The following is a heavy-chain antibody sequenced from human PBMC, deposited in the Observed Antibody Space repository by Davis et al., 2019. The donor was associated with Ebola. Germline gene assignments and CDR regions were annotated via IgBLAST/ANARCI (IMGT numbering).Heavy chain of an antibody. CDR2: IGSSSGTI. CDR1: GFTFRSYS. Sequence: GESLKISCAASGFTFRSYSMNWVRQAPGKGLEWVSYIGSSSGTIYYADSVKGRFTISRDNAKSALYLQMNSLRPEDTALYYCAKGRQYSSSSAFHIWGQGTMVTVSS. CDR3: AKGRQYSSSSAFHI. J-gene: IGHJ3*02. D-gene: IGHD6-6*01. V-gene: IGHV3-48*01.